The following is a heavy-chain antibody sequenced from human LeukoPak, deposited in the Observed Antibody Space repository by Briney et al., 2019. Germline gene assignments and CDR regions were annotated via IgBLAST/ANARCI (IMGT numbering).Heavy chain of an antibody. J-gene: IGHJ6*02. CDR2: INHSGST. Sequence: SETLSLTCAVYGGSFSGYYWSWIRQPPGKGLEWIGEINHSGSTNYNPSLKSRVTISVDTSKNQFSLKLSSVTAADTAVYYCASRLVSGYHYYYYYYCMDVWGQGTTVTVSS. CDR3: ASRLVSGYHYYYYYYCMDV. V-gene: IGHV4-34*01. D-gene: IGHD3-22*01. CDR1: GGSFSGYY.